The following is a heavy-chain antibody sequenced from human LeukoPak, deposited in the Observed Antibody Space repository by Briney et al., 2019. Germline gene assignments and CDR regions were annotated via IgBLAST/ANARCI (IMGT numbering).Heavy chain of an antibody. CDR1: GFTFSSYG. D-gene: IGHD2-2*01. V-gene: IGHV3-30*18. Sequence: PGRSLRLSCAASGFTFSSYGMHWVRQAPGKGLEWVAVISYDGSNKYYADSVKGRFTTSRDNSKNTLYLQMNSLRAEDTAVYYCAKASWDEGLYYYFDYWGQGTLVTVSS. CDR3: AKASWDEGLYYYFDY. CDR2: ISYDGSNK. J-gene: IGHJ4*02.